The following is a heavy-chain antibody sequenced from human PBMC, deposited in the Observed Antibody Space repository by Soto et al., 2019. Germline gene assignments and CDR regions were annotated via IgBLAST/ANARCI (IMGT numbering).Heavy chain of an antibody. Sequence: AETLSLTCAVSGGSISSSNWWSWVRQPPGKGLEWIGEIYHSGSTNYNPSIKSRVTISVDKSKNQFSLKLSSVTAADTAVYYCAILPYYYDSSGYYSEVYFDYWGQGTLVTVSS. CDR1: GGSISSSNW. D-gene: IGHD3-22*01. CDR2: IYHSGST. V-gene: IGHV4-4*02. J-gene: IGHJ4*02. CDR3: AILPYYYDSSGYYSEVYFDY.